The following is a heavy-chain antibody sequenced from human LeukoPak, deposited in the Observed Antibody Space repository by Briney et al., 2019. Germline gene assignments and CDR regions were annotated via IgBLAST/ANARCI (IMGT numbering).Heavy chain of an antibody. D-gene: IGHD6-13*01. J-gene: IGHJ4*02. CDR1: GFTFSSYA. CDR3: AKDTSIAAAGPFDY. V-gene: IGHV3-23*01. Sequence: GGSLRLSCANSGFTFSSYAMSWVRQAPGKGLEWVSAISGSGGSTYYADSVKGRFTISRDNSKSTLYLQMNSLRAEDTAVYYCAKDTSIAAAGPFDYWGQGTLVTVSS. CDR2: ISGSGGST.